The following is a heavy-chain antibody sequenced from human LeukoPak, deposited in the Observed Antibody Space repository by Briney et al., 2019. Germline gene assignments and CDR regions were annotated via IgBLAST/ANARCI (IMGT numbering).Heavy chain of an antibody. V-gene: IGHV3-30*02. D-gene: IGHD3-3*01. CDR1: GFTFSSYG. CDR2: IRCDGSNK. Sequence: GGSLRLSCAASGFTFSSYGMHWVRQAPGKGLEWVAFIRCDGSNKYYAGSVKGRFTISRDNSKNTLYLQMNSLRAEDTAVYYCAKDISYYDFWSGYKLDYWGQGTLVTVSS. CDR3: AKDISYYDFWSGYKLDY. J-gene: IGHJ4*02.